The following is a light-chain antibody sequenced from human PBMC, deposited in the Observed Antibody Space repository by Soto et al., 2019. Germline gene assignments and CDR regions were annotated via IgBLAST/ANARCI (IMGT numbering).Light chain of an antibody. CDR3: QQYGSSSRT. Sequence: EIVLTQSPGTLSLSPGERATLSCRASQTVSTNYLAWYQQKPGQAPRLLIYGASKRATGIPDRFSGSGSGTDFTLTISRLESEDLSVYCRQQYGSSSRTFGQGPKVEIK. CDR1: QTVSTNY. V-gene: IGKV3-20*01. J-gene: IGKJ1*01. CDR2: GAS.